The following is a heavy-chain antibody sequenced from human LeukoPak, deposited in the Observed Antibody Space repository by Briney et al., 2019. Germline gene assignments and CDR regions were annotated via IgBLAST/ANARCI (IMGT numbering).Heavy chain of an antibody. Sequence: MASETLSLTCTVSGGSISSYYWSWIRQPPGKGLEWIGYIYYSGSTNYNPSLKSRVTIPVDTSKNQFSLKLSSVTAADTAVYYCARAHIIWGALDYWGQGTLVTVSS. J-gene: IGHJ4*02. CDR2: IYYSGST. CDR3: ARAHIIWGALDY. D-gene: IGHD3-16*01. CDR1: GGSISSYY. V-gene: IGHV4-59*01.